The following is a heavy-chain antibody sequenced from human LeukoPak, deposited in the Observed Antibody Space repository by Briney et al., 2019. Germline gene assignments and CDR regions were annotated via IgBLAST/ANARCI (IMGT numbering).Heavy chain of an antibody. V-gene: IGHV4-34*01. CDR3: ARRYYYNLGSFPFDF. J-gene: IGHJ4*02. CDR1: GGPFSGYY. CDR2: IHPTGIT. D-gene: IGHD3-10*01. Sequence: PSKTLSLTCAVYGGPFSGYYWSWIRQPPGKGLEWIGEIHPTGITNYTPSLKSRVALSVDTSKNQFSLNLTSVTAADTAVYYCARRYYYNLGSFPFDFWGQGTLVTVSS.